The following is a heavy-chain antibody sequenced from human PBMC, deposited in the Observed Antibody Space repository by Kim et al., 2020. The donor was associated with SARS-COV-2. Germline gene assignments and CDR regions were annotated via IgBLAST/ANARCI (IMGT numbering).Heavy chain of an antibody. CDR3: AAVVARSGGYYFDS. V-gene: IGHV1-58*01. J-gene: IGHJ4*02. CDR2: IVVDSGMT. CDR1: GFTFTSSN. D-gene: IGHD2-15*01. Sequence: SVKVSCKASGFTFTSSNVQWVRQARGQRLEWMGWIVVDSGMTTYAQKFQDRLTISRDISTGTAFMELRRLTSEDTAVFYCAAVVARSGGYYFDSWGQGTLVTVSS.